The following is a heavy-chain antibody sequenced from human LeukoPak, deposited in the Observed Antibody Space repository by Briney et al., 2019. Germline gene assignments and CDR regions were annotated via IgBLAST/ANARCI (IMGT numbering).Heavy chain of an antibody. CDR3: ARENLAAASFDY. J-gene: IGHJ4*02. D-gene: IGHD6-13*01. CDR2: IYSGGST. V-gene: IGHV3-53*01. CDR1: GFTVSSNY. Sequence: TGGSLRLSCAASGFTVSSNYMSWVRQAPGKGLEWVSVIYSGGSTYYADSVKGRFTISRDSSKNTLYLQMNSLRAEDTAVYYCARENLAAASFDYWGQGTLVTVSS.